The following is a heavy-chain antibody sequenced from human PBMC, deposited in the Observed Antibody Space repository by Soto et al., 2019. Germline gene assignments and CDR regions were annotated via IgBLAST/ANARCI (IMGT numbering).Heavy chain of an antibody. CDR1: VYTFTSYG. CDR2: ISAYNGNT. CDR3: ARVDLEWLLSRYYYYGMDV. D-gene: IGHD3-3*01. V-gene: IGHV1-18*01. J-gene: IGHJ6*02. Sequence: ASVKVSCKASVYTFTSYGISWVRQAPGQGLEWMGWISAYNGNTNYAQKLQGRVTMTTDTSTSTAYMELRSLRSDDTAVYYCARVDLEWLLSRYYYYGMDVWGQGTTVTVSS.